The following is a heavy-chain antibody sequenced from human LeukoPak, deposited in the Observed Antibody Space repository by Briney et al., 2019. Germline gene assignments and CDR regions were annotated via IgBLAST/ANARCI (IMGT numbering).Heavy chain of an antibody. CDR2: ISGSGDPT. CDR1: GFTLSNYA. V-gene: IGHV3-23*01. D-gene: IGHD6-13*01. J-gene: IGHJ4*02. Sequence: GGSLRLSCTASGFTLSNYAMSWVRQAPGKGLEWVSSISGSGDPTYYADSVKGRFTTSRDTSMNTLYLQMNRLRAEDTALYYCARRVHSSSWFAAFDSWGQGTLVTVSA. CDR3: ARRVHSSSWFAAFDS.